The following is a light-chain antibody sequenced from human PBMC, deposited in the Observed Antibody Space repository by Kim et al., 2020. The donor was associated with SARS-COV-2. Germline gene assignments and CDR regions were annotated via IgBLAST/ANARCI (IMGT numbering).Light chain of an antibody. CDR1: SGSIASNY. CDR3: QSYDSSNWV. V-gene: IGLV6-57*03. CDR2: EDN. J-gene: IGLJ3*02. Sequence: GKTVTISCTRSSGSIASNYVQWYQQRPGSAPTTVIYEDNQRPSGVPDRFPGSIDSSSNSASLTISGLKTEDEADYYCQSYDSSNWVFGGGTQLTVL.